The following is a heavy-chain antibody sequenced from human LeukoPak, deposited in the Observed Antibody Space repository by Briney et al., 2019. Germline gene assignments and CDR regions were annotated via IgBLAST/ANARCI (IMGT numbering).Heavy chain of an antibody. Sequence: SETLSLTCTVSGGSMSGYYWSWIRQPPGKGLEWIGRIYSSGTTNYNPSFASRVTMSIDTSKNHLSLRLTSATAADTPVYYCAKGGHGYHSRGYYYVEIDDWGQGTLVTVSS. J-gene: IGHJ4*02. CDR2: IYSSGTT. D-gene: IGHD3-22*01. CDR3: AKGGHGYHSRGYYYVEIDD. V-gene: IGHV4-4*07. CDR1: GGSMSGYY.